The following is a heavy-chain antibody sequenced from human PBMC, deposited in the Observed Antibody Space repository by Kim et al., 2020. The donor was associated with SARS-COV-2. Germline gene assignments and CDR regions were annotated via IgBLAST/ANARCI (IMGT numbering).Heavy chain of an antibody. Sequence: ASVKVSCKASGYTFTGYYMHWVRQAPGQGLEWMGWINPNSGGTNYAQKFQGRVTMTRDTSISTAYMELSRLRSDDTAVYYCARDGRGYCSSTSCHDYYYYGMDVWGQGTTVTVSS. J-gene: IGHJ6*02. V-gene: IGHV1-2*02. D-gene: IGHD2-2*01. CDR3: ARDGRGYCSSTSCHDYYYYGMDV. CDR1: GYTFTGYY. CDR2: INPNSGGT.